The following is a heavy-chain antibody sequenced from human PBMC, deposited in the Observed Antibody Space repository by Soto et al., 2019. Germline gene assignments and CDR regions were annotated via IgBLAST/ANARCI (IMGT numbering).Heavy chain of an antibody. Sequence: PXETLSLTCTVSGDSISSQSWSWSVQCPGKGMEWIGNIDYSGSTNYNSSLKRRVTMSVDTSKQQLSLKLRSVTGADTAAYYCESMRTYGYWYFDSWGQGTLVTVSS. CDR2: IDYSGST. J-gene: IGHJ4*02. CDR1: GDSISSQS. CDR3: ESMRTYGYWYFDS. D-gene: IGHD2-2*03. V-gene: IGHV4-59*11.